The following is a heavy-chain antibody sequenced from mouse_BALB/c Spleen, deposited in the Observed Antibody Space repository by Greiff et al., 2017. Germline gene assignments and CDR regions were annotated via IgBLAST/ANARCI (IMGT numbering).Heavy chain of an antibody. Sequence: QVQLQQSGPGLVAPSQSLSITCTVSGFSLTSYGVHWVRQPPGKGLEWLGVIWAGGSTNYNSALMSRLSISKDNSNSQVFLKMNSLQTDDTAMYYCARQLGLRGGFDYWGQGTTLTVSS. CDR3: ARQLGLRGGFDY. D-gene: IGHD3-1*01. CDR2: IWAGGST. CDR1: GFSLTSYG. V-gene: IGHV2-9*02. J-gene: IGHJ2*01.